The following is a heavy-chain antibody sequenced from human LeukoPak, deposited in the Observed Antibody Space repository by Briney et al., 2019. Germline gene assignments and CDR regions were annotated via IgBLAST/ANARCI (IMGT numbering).Heavy chain of an antibody. V-gene: IGHV4-39*07. J-gene: IGHJ6*03. CDR3: ARELGYCSSTSCYRGYYYYMDV. CDR1: GGSLSSSSYY. Sequence: PSETLSLTCTVSGGSLSSSSYYWGWIRQPPGTGLEWIGSIYYSGSTYYNPSLKSRVTISVDTSKNQFSLKLSSVTAADTAVYYCARELGYCSSTSCYRGYYYYMDVWGKGTTVTVSS. CDR2: IYYSGST. D-gene: IGHD2-2*02.